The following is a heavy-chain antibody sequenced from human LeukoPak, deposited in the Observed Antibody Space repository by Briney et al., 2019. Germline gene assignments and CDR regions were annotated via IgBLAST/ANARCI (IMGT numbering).Heavy chain of an antibody. D-gene: IGHD6-6*01. CDR2: ISGSGGIT. J-gene: IGHJ4*02. V-gene: IGHV3-23*01. Sequence: GESLRLSCAASGFTFSSYAMSWVRQAPDRGLQWVSSISGSGGITHYADSVKGRFTISRDNSKNTLYLQMNSLRAEDTAVYYCARTEYSSSYFDYWGQGTLVTVSS. CDR1: GFTFSSYA. CDR3: ARTEYSSSYFDY.